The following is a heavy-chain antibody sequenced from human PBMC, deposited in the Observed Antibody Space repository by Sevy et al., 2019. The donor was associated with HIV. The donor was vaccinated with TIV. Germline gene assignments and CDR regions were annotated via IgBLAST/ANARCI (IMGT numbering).Heavy chain of an antibody. CDR3: ARDAAIAAQGELDP. V-gene: IGHV1-2*02. Sequence: ASVKVSCKASGYRFTGYYMHWVRQAPGQGLEWMGWINPNSGGTNYAQKFQGRVTMTRDTSISTAYMELSRLGSDDTAVHYCARDAAIAAQGELDPWGQGTLVTVSS. J-gene: IGHJ5*02. CDR1: GYRFTGYY. CDR2: INPNSGGT. D-gene: IGHD6-13*01.